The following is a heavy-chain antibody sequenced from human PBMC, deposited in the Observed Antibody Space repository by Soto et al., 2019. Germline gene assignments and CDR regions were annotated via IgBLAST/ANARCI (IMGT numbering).Heavy chain of an antibody. D-gene: IGHD6-13*01. Sequence: QLQLQESGSGLVKPLQPLSLTCTVSGGSISSGGYSWSWIRQPPGKGLEWIRYIFHSGSTYYNSSLKIRVTISVDGYKTPFSVRLSSVTASDTAVYYCASVLYSSSWTPSWLDPWGQGTLVTVSS. CDR1: GGSISSGGYS. CDR3: ASVLYSSSWTPSWLDP. CDR2: IFHSGST. J-gene: IGHJ5*02. V-gene: IGHV4-30-2*01.